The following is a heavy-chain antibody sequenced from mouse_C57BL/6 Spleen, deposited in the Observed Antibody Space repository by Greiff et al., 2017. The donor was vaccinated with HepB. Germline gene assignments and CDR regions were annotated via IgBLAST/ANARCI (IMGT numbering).Heavy chain of an antibody. V-gene: IGHV1-75*01. CDR3: ARSRYYYGSSYVYYAMDY. J-gene: IGHJ4*01. D-gene: IGHD1-1*01. CDR1: GYTFTDYY. Sequence: QVQLQQPGPELVKPGASVKISCKASGYTFTDYYINWVKQRPGQGLEWIGWIFPGSGSTYYNEKFKGKATLTVDKSSSTAYMLLSSLTSEDSAVYFCARSRYYYGSSYVYYAMDYWGQGTSVTVSS. CDR2: IFPGSGST.